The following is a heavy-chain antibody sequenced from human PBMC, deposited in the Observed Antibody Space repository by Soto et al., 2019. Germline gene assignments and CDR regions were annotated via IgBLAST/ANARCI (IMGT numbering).Heavy chain of an antibody. CDR1: GYSFTANS. J-gene: IGHJ4*02. D-gene: IGHD1-1*01. Sequence: GASVKVSCKASGYSFTANSMHWVRQAPGQGLEWMGWINPNNGGTNYARKFQGWVTMTRDTSISTAYMDLTRLKSDDTAVYYCAFQLSGVFCGGRGTVLPVSS. CDR2: INPNNGGT. CDR3: AFQLSGVFC. V-gene: IGHV1-2*04.